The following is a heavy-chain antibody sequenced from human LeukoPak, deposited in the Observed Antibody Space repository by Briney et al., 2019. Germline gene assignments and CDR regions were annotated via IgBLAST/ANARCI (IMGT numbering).Heavy chain of an antibody. Sequence: SETLSLTCAVYGGSFSGYYWSRIRQPPGKGLEWIGEINHSGSTNYNPSLKSRVTISVDTSKNQFSLKLSSVTAADTAVYYCARGSSSWYGGYYYYGMDVWGQGTTVTVSS. CDR1: GGSFSGYY. V-gene: IGHV4-34*01. J-gene: IGHJ6*02. CDR3: ARGSSSWYGGYYYYGMDV. D-gene: IGHD6-13*01. CDR2: INHSGST.